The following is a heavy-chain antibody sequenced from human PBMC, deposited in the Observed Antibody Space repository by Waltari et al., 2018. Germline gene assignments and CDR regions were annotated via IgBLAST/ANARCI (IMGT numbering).Heavy chain of an antibody. V-gene: IGHV3-33*01. CDR3: ARDSGCSSTSCYGMDV. D-gene: IGHD2-2*01. Sequence: QVQLVESGGGVAQHGRSLRLSCAASGFTFRSYGMHGVRQDPGKGLEWGAGIGYDGSNKYYAESVKGRFTISRDKSKNTLYLQMNSLRAEDTAVYDCARDSGCSSTSCYGMDVWGQGTTGTVSS. CDR2: IGYDGSNK. CDR1: GFTFRSYG. J-gene: IGHJ6*02.